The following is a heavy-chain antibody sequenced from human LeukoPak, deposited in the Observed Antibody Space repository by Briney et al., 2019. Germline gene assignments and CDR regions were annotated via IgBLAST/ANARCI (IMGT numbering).Heavy chain of an antibody. D-gene: IGHD1-14*01. CDR2: INPKSGFT. CDR3: AREMIHITWGDY. CDR1: GYTFNDYF. Sequence: GASVKVSCKASGYTFNDYFMHWARQAPGQGLEWMAWINPKSGFTSYAQKFQGRVTMTSDTSVSTAYMELSSLTSDDTAVYYCAREMIHITWGDYWGQGTLVTVSS. J-gene: IGHJ4*02. V-gene: IGHV1-2*02.